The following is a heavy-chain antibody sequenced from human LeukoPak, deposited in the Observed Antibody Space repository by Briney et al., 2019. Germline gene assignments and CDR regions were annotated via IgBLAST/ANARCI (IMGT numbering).Heavy chain of an antibody. J-gene: IGHJ4*02. CDR3: AKDDYGDFDY. CDR1: GFTFSSYS. V-gene: IGHV3-21*04. Sequence: GGSLRLSCAASGFTFSSYSMNWVRQAPGKGLEWVSFISSSSSYIYYADSVKGRFTISRDNSKNTLYLQMNSLRAEDTAVYYCAKDDYGDFDYWGQGTLVTVSS. CDR2: ISSSSSYI. D-gene: IGHD4-17*01.